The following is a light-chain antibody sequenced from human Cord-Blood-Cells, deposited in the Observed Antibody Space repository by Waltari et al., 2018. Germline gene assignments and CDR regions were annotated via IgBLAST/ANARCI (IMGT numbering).Light chain of an antibody. CDR3: QQYYSTPYS. V-gene: IGKV4-1*01. J-gene: IGKJ2*03. Sequence: ILMTQSPDFLAVSLGEGANINCKSSQSVLYSSNNKNYLAWYQQKPGQPPKLLIYWAATRESGVPDRFSGSGSGTDFTLTISSLQAEDVAVYYCQQYYSTPYSFGQGTKLEIK. CDR1: QSVLYSSNNKNY. CDR2: WAA.